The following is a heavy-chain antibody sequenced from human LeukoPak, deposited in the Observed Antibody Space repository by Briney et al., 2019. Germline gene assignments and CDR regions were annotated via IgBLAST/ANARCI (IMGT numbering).Heavy chain of an antibody. CDR1: GYTFTSYD. V-gene: IGHV1-2*02. Sequence: ASVKVSCKASGYTFTSYDINWVRQATGQGLEWMGWINPKSGGTKYAQRFEGRVTMTRDTSISTAYLQWSSLKASDTAMYYCARHSDVLLWFGDHRGGFDIWGQGTMVTVSS. CDR3: ARHSDVLLWFGDHRGGFDI. J-gene: IGHJ3*02. CDR2: INPKSGGT. D-gene: IGHD3-10*01.